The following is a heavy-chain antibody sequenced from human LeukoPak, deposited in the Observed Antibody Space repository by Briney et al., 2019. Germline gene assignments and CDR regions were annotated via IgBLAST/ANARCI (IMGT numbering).Heavy chain of an antibody. Sequence: ASVTVSCKASGYTFTSYYMHWVRQAPGQGLEWMGIINPSGGSTSYAQKFQGRVTMTRDTSTSTVYMELSSLRSEDTAVYYCARGDDSGSYYYPPHFDYWGQGTLVTVSS. D-gene: IGHD1-26*01. CDR1: GYTFTSYY. CDR3: ARGDDSGSYYYPPHFDY. CDR2: INPSGGST. J-gene: IGHJ4*02. V-gene: IGHV1-46*01.